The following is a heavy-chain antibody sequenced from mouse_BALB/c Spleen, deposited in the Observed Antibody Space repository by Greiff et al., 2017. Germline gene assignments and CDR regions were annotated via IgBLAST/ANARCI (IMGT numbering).Heavy chain of an antibody. Sequence: QVQLKQSGPELVRPGASVKMSCKASGYTFTDYVISWVKQRTGQGLEWIGEIYPGSGSTYYNEKFKGKATLTADKSSITTYMQLSRLTSYDSAVYFCARWLLREAYWGQGTLVTVSA. CDR1: GYTFTDYV. V-gene: IGHV1-77*01. CDR3: ARWLLREAY. D-gene: IGHD2-3*01. CDR2: IYPGSGST. J-gene: IGHJ3*01.